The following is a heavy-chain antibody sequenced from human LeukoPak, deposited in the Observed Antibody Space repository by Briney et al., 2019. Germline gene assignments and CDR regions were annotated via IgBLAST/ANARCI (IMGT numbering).Heavy chain of an antibody. J-gene: IGHJ4*02. V-gene: IGHV4-39*01. CDR2: IYYSGSA. Sequence: SETLSLTCAVSGGSISSNSYGWGWIRQPPGKGLEWIRSIYYSGSAYYNPSLKSRVTISVDTSKNQVSLRLSSVTAADTAVYYCMIRFLPLTYCSSTSCNTFDYWGQGTLVTVSS. CDR1: GGSISSNSYG. CDR3: MIRFLPLTYCSSTSCNTFDY. D-gene: IGHD2-2*01.